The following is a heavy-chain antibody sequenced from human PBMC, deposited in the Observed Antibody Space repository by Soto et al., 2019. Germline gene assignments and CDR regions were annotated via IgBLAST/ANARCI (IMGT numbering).Heavy chain of an antibody. CDR3: ARPDIGVRLGELSFLEGEYFQH. J-gene: IGHJ1*01. CDR1: GFTFSSYS. CDR2: ISSSSSYI. Sequence: GGSLRLSCAASGFTFSSYSMNWVRQAPGKGLEWVSSISSSSSYIYYADSVKGRFTISRDNAKNSLYLQMNSLRAEDTAVYYCARPDIGVRLGELSFLEGEYFQHWGQGTLVTVSS. D-gene: IGHD3-16*02. V-gene: IGHV3-21*01.